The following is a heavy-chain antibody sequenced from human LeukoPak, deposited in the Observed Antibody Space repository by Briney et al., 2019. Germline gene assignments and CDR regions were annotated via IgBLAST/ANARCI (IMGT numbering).Heavy chain of an antibody. CDR3: AKHSWWSGYFYFLPFDY. CDR1: EFTFSTYG. CDR2: INYSGDST. J-gene: IGHJ4*02. Sequence: PGGSLRLSCAASEFTFSTYGMSWVRQAPGKGLEWVSGINYSGDSTYYADSVKGRFTISRDNSKNTLYLQMSSLRVEDTAVYYCAKHSWWSGYFYFLPFDYWGQGTLVTVSS. V-gene: IGHV3-23*01. D-gene: IGHD3-3*01.